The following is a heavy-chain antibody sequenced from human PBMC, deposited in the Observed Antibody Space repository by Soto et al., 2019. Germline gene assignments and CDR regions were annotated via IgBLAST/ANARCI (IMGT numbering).Heavy chain of an antibody. J-gene: IGHJ6*02. CDR2: ISGSGGST. D-gene: IGHD6-13*01. CDR3: ANVDSTPAPIYGMDV. V-gene: IGHV3-23*01. CDR1: GFTFSIYA. Sequence: GGSLRLSCAAPGFTFSIYAMSWVRQAPGKGLEWVSAISGSGGSTYYADSVKGRFTISRDNSKNTLYLQMNSLRAEDTAVYYCANVDSTPAPIYGMDVWGQGTTVTVSS.